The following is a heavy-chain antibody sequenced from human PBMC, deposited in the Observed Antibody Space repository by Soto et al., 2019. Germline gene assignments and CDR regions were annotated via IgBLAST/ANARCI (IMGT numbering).Heavy chain of an antibody. D-gene: IGHD3-3*01. CDR2: ISGSGGST. CDR1: GFTFSSYA. V-gene: IGHV3-23*01. CDR3: AKPFPVDVLRFSYYFDY. J-gene: IGHJ4*02. Sequence: EVQLLESGGGLVQPGGSLRLSCAASGFTFSSYAMSWVRQAPGKGLEWVSAISGSGGSTYYADSVKGRFTISRDNSKNTLYLQMNSLRAEDTAVYYCAKPFPVDVLRFSYYFDYWGQGTLVTVSS.